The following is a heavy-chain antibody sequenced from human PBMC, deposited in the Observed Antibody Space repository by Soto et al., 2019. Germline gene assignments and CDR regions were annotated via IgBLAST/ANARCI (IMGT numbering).Heavy chain of an antibody. CDR1: GFIVSSYY. J-gene: IGHJ3*01. CDR2: IYSGGST. Sequence: GGSLRLSCAGSGFIVSSYYMSWVRQAPGKGLEWISVIYSGGSTYYADSVKGRFTISRDNSENTLYLQLNSLRAEDTAVYYCAKSGGNGWFADAFDVWGQGTMVTVSS. D-gene: IGHD6-19*01. CDR3: AKSGGNGWFADAFDV. V-gene: IGHV3-53*01.